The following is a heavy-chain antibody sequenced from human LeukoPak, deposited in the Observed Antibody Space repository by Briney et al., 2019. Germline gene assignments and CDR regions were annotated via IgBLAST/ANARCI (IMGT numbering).Heavy chain of an antibody. CDR3: ARDIWFGELIPGGY. J-gene: IGHJ4*02. V-gene: IGHV3-21*01. D-gene: IGHD3-10*01. CDR1: GFTFSSYA. CDR2: ISSSSSYI. Sequence: PGRSLRLSCAASGFTFSSYAMHWVRQAPGKGLEWVSSISSSSSYIYYADSVKGRFTISRDNAKNSLYLQMNSLRAEDTAVYYCARDIWFGELIPGGYWGQGTLVTVSS.